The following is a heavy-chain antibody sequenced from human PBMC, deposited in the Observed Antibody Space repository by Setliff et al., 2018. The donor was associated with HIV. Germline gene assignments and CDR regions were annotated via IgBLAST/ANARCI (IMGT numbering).Heavy chain of an antibody. J-gene: IGHJ6*03. Sequence: KTSETLSLTCAVYGGSFSDYYWSWIRQPPGKGLEWIGEINHSGSTNYNPSLKSRVTISVDTSKNQFSLKLTSVTAADTAVYYCARVRIGYYFQRPDYYYMDVWGKGTTVTVSS. V-gene: IGHV4-34*01. D-gene: IGHD3-22*01. CDR3: ARVRIGYYFQRPDYYYMDV. CDR1: GGSFSDYY. CDR2: INHSGST.